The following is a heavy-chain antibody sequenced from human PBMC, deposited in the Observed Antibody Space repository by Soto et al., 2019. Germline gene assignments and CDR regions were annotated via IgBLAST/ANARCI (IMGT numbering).Heavy chain of an antibody. CDR2: ISYDGSNK. Sequence: GGSLRLSCAASGFTFSSYGMHWVRQAPGKGLEWVAVISYDGSNKYYADSVKGRFTISRDNSKNTLYLQMNSLRAEDTAVYYCAKMRPTRELDYWGQGTLVTVSS. J-gene: IGHJ4*02. CDR3: AKMRPTRELDY. V-gene: IGHV3-30*18. D-gene: IGHD1-1*01. CDR1: GFTFSSYG.